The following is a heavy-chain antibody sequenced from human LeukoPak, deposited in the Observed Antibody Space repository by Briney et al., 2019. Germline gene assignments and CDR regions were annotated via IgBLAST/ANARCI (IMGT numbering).Heavy chain of an antibody. J-gene: IGHJ4*02. CDR3: ARDLRSSGYYAFDY. CDR1: GFTFSNYN. Sequence: GGSLRLSCAGSGFTFSNYNMNWVRQTPGKGLEWVSSISSGSSSIYYADSVKGRFTISRDNAKNSLYLQMNSLRAEDTAVYYCARDLRSSGYYAFDYWGQGTLVTVSS. D-gene: IGHD3-22*01. CDR2: ISSGSSSI. V-gene: IGHV3-21*01.